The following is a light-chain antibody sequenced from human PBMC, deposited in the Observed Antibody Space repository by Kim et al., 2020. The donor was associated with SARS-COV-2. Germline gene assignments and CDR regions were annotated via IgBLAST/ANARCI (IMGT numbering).Light chain of an antibody. CDR3: QSYDSSNQV. CDR2: EDN. J-gene: IGLJ3*02. Sequence: GKTVTISCTGSSGSIASNDVQWYQQRPGSAPTTVIYEDNQRPSGVPDRFSGSIDSSSNSASLTISGLKTEDEADYYCQSYDSSNQVFGGGTKLTVL. CDR1: SGSIASND. V-gene: IGLV6-57*02.